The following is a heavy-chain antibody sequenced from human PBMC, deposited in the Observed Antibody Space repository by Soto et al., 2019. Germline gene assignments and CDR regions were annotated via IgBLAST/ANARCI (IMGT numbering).Heavy chain of an antibody. CDR3: SHSLIGYYYDSSGSNWFDP. Sequence: SGPTLVNPTQTLTLTCTFSGFSLSTSGVGVGWIRQPPGKALEWLALIYWDDDKRYSPSLKSRLTITKDTSKNQVVLTMTNMDTVDTATYYCSHSLIGYYYDSSGSNWFDPWGQGTLVTVSS. J-gene: IGHJ5*02. D-gene: IGHD3-22*01. CDR2: IYWDDDK. CDR1: GFSLSTSGVG. V-gene: IGHV2-5*02.